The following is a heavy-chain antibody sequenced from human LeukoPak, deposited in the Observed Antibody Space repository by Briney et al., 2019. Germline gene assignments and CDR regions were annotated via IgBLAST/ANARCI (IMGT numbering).Heavy chain of an antibody. CDR3: ARAPSEIGGYYPEYFRH. Sequence: GGSLRLSCAASGFTFSSYWMHWVRQPPGKGLVWVARIKSDGSTNYADSVKGRFTISRDNAKNTVSLQMNSLRAEDTGVYYCARAPSEIGGYYPEYFRHWGQGTLVTVSS. D-gene: IGHD3-22*01. CDR1: GFTFSSYW. V-gene: IGHV3-74*01. J-gene: IGHJ1*01. CDR2: IKSDGST.